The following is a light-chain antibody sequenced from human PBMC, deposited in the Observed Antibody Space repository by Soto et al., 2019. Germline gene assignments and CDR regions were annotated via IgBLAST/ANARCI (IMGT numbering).Light chain of an antibody. Sequence: DIVMTQSPDSLAVSLGERATINCKSSQSVLYSSDNKNYLAWYQQKPGQIPKLLIYWASTRESGVPDRFSGSGSGTDFTLTISSLQAEDVAVYYRHQYYSSPRAFGQGTKVEIK. CDR2: WAS. CDR1: QSVLYSSDNKNY. CDR3: HQYYSSPRA. V-gene: IGKV4-1*01. J-gene: IGKJ1*01.